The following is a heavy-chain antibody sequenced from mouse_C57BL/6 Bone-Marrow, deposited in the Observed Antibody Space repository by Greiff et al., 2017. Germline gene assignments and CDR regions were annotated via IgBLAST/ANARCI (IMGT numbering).Heavy chain of an antibody. Sequence: VPLQQSGAELVRPGASVKLSCTASGFNIKDDYMHWVKQRPEQGLEWIGWIDPENGDTEYASKFQGKATITADTSSNTAYLQLSSLTSEDTAVYYCTTRMVRAWFAYWGQGTLVTVSA. CDR3: TTRMVRAWFAY. J-gene: IGHJ3*01. CDR2: IDPENGDT. V-gene: IGHV14-4*01. D-gene: IGHD2-3*01. CDR1: GFNIKDDY.